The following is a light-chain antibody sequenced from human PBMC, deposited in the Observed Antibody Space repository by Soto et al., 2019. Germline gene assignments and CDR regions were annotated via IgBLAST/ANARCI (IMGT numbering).Light chain of an antibody. V-gene: IGLV2-11*01. Sequence: QSALIQPPSVSGSPGQSVTISCTGTSSDVGSYDYVSWYQQHPGTVPKPMIYNVNTRPSGVPDRFSGSKSGNTASMTISGLQAEDEADYYCSSYAGSNRVFGAGTKVTVL. CDR1: SSDVGSYDY. CDR2: NVN. CDR3: SSYAGSNRV. J-gene: IGLJ1*01.